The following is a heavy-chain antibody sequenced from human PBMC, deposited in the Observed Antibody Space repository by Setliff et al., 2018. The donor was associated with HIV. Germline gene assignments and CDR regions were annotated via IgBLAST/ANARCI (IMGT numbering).Heavy chain of an antibody. D-gene: IGHD3-22*01. V-gene: IGHV4-34*01. CDR3: ARLTTTYYYDSSAYYHPV. CDR2: VTHSGST. Sequence: SETLSLTCAVYGGSFNGYYWSWIRQPPGKGREWIGEVTHSGSTNYNPSLKSRVTISVDTSKNQFSLKLSSVTAADTAVFYCARLTTTYYYDSSAYYHPVWGQGTLVTVSS. J-gene: IGHJ4*02. CDR1: GGSFNGYY.